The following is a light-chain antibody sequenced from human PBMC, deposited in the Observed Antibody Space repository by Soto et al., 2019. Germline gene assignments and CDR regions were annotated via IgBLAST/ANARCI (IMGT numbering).Light chain of an antibody. J-gene: IGKJ1*01. V-gene: IGKV3-20*01. CDR1: QSVSNDF. CDR2: GAS. Sequence: ESVWTQSQGILSLSPGERATLSCRASQSVSNDFLAWYQQKPGQAPRLLIYGASTRATDVPDRFSGSGSGADFTLTISRLEPEDFAVYYCQQYGSSPPRTFGQGTKVDNK. CDR3: QQYGSSPPRT.